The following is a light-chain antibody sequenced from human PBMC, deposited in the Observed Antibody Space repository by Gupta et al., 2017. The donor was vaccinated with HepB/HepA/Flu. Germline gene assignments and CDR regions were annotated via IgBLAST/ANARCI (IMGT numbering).Light chain of an antibody. CDR2: DDS. Sequence: SYVLTQPPSVSVAPGKSARISCGGNNIGTTSVHWYQQKPGQAPVLVVYDDSDRPSGSPERFSGPNSGNTATLTISRVEAGDEADYYCQVWDSSSDHYVFGSGTKVTVL. CDR1: NIGTTS. J-gene: IGLJ1*01. V-gene: IGLV3-21*03. CDR3: QVWDSSSDHYV.